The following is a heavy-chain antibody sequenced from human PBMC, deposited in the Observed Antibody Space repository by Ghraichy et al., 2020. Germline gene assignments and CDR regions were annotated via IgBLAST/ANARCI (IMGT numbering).Heavy chain of an antibody. CDR2: IKQDGSET. V-gene: IGHV3-7*01. CDR3: ADVWGLHN. J-gene: IGHJ4*02. D-gene: IGHD3-16*01. Sequence: GGSLRLSCAASGFTFSNYWMSWVRQAPGKGLEWVANIKQDGSETYYVDSVKGRFTLSRDNAKNSLYLQMSNLGAEDTAVYYCADVWGLHNWGQGTLVTVSS. CDR1: GFTFSNYW.